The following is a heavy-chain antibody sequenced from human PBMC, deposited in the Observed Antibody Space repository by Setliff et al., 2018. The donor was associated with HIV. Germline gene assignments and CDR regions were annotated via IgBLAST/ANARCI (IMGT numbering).Heavy chain of an antibody. J-gene: IGHJ1*01. CDR3: ATDPGYSSTWYSESFQH. V-gene: IGHV1-18*01. CDR1: GHVFTDYD. D-gene: IGHD6-13*01. Sequence: ASVNVSCKASGHVFTDYDIFWVRQAPGRGLEWIGWISGNNGNTNYAQKFQGRLTMTEDTSTDTAYMELSSLRSDCTAMYYCATDPGYSSTWYSESFQHWGQGTVVTVSS. CDR2: ISGNNGNT.